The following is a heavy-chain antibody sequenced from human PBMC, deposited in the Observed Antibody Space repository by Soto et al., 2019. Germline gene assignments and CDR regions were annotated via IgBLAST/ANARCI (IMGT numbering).Heavy chain of an antibody. CDR1: GVSSSSSNW. CDR3: ARLRGDSSGYYSFDS. CDR2: IYHSGST. V-gene: IGHV4-4*02. Sequence: PXEALCLTCAVSGVSSSSSNWWSWVRQPPGKGLEWIGEIYHSGSTNYNPSLKSRVTISVDKSKNQFSLKLSSVTAADTAVYYCARLRGDSSGYYSFDSWGQGTLVTVS. D-gene: IGHD3-22*01. J-gene: IGHJ4*02.